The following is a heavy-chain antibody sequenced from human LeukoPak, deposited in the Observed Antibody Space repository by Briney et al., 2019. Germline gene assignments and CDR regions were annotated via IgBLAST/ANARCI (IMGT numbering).Heavy chain of an antibody. CDR3: ASDKRALNWFDP. J-gene: IGHJ5*02. CDR2: IHPSGVSR. CDR1: GYTFSSYY. Sequence: ASVKVSCKASGYTFSSYYMHWVRQARGQGLEWMGIIHPSGVSRSYAQKFQSRVTMTKDPSTSTVYMELSSLRSEDTAVYYCASDKRALNWFDPWGQGTLVTVSS. V-gene: IGHV1-46*01.